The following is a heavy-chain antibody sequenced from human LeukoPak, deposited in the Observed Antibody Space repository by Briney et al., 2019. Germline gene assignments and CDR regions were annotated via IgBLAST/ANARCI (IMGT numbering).Heavy chain of an antibody. D-gene: IGHD2-2*01. CDR1: GDSVSSNSVT. V-gene: IGHV6-1*01. J-gene: IGHJ5*02. Sequence: SQTPSLTCAISGDSVSSNSVTWNWIRQSPSRGLEWLGRTYYRSTWYNDYAVSVRGRITVNPDTSKNQFSLHLNSVTPEDTAVYYCARRLTQYDCFDPWGQGILSPSPQ. CDR2: TYYRSTWYN. CDR3: ARRLTQYDCFDP.